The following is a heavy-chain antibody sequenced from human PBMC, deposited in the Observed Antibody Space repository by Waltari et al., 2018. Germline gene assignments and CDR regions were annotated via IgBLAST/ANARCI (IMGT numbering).Heavy chain of an antibody. J-gene: IGHJ6*02. CDR1: GGSFRGYS. V-gene: IGHV4-34*01. CDR3: ARIGVAAAGAYYYYGMDV. D-gene: IGHD6-13*01. Sequence: QVQLQQWGAGLLKPSETLSLTCAVYGGSFRGYSWSWIRQPPGKGLEWIGEINHSGSTNYNPSLKSRVTISVDTSKNQFALKLSSVTAADTAVYYCARIGVAAAGAYYYYGMDVWGQGTTVTVSS. CDR2: INHSGST.